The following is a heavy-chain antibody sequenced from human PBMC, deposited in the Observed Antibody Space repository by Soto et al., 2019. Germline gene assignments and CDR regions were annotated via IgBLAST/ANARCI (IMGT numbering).Heavy chain of an antibody. CDR3: AREAAAGTTPLDFDY. J-gene: IGHJ4*02. Sequence: GGSLRLSCAASGFTFSSYSMNWVRQAPGKGLEWVSSISSSSSYIYYADSVKGRFTISRDNAKNSLYLQMNSLRAEDTAVYYCAREAAAGTTPLDFDYWGQGTLVTVSS. D-gene: IGHD6-13*01. CDR2: ISSSSSYI. CDR1: GFTFSSYS. V-gene: IGHV3-21*01.